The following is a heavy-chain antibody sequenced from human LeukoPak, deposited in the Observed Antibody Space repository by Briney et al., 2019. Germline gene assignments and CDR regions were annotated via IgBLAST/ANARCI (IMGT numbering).Heavy chain of an antibody. D-gene: IGHD5-12*01. V-gene: IGHV3-43D*03. J-gene: IGHJ4*02. CDR1: GFTFDYYA. Sequence: GGSLRLSCAASGFTFDYYAMHWVRQAPGKGLEWVSLISWDGGSTYYADSVKGRFTISRDNSKTSLYLQMNSLRAEDTALYYSAKTDIVATTAGWVDYWGQGTLVTVSS. CDR3: AKTDIVATTAGWVDY. CDR2: ISWDGGST.